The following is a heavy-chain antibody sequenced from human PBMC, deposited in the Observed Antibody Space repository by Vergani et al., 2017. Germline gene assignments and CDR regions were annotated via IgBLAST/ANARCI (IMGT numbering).Heavy chain of an antibody. Sequence: VQLVESGGGVVQPGRSLRLSCAASGFTFSSYGMHWVRQAPGKGLEWVAVISYDGSNKYYADSVKGRFTISRDNSKNTLYLQMNSLRAEDTAVYYCAKAPPIAQYGMDVWGQGTTVTVSS. J-gene: IGHJ6*02. CDR1: GFTFSSYG. D-gene: IGHD2-21*01. V-gene: IGHV3-30*18. CDR2: ISYDGSNK. CDR3: AKAPPIAQYGMDV.